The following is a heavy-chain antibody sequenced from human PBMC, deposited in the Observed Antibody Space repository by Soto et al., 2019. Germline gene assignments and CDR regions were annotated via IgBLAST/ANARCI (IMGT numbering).Heavy chain of an antibody. V-gene: IGHV1-8*01. Sequence: QVQLVQSGAEVKKSGASVKVSCKASGYTFTSHDINWVRQATGQGLEWMGWMNPNSGNTGYAQKFPGRVTMTRNTSISTAYMELSSLRSEDTAVYYCARWDYGVYARFDYWAQGTLVTVSS. CDR2: MNPNSGNT. J-gene: IGHJ4*02. D-gene: IGHD4-17*01. CDR1: GYTFTSHD. CDR3: ARWDYGVYARFDY.